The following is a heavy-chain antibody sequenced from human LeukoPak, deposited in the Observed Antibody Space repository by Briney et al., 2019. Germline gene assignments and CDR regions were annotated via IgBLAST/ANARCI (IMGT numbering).Heavy chain of an antibody. CDR1: GFTFSSYG. D-gene: IGHD3-22*01. V-gene: IGHV3-30*02. CDR2: IRYDGSNK. Sequence: GGSLRLSCAASGFTFSSYGMHWVRQAPGKGLEWVAFIRYDGSNKYYADSVKGRFTISRDNSKNRLYLQMNSLRAEDTAVYYCAKDSFTYYYDSSGWYYFDYWGQGTLVTVSS. CDR3: AKDSFTYYYDSSGWYYFDY. J-gene: IGHJ4*02.